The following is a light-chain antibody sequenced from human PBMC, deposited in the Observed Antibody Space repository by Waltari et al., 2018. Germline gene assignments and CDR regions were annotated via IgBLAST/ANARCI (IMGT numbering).Light chain of an antibody. V-gene: IGLV2-8*01. J-gene: IGLJ1*01. CDR3: SSYAGSTYYV. Sequence: QSALTQPPSASGSPGQSVTISCTGASSDVGSYNYVPWYQHHPGKAPKLLIYEVTKRPSGVPDRFSGSKSGNTASLTVSGLLAEDEADYYCSSYAGSTYYVFGTGTKVAVL. CDR2: EVT. CDR1: SSDVGSYNY.